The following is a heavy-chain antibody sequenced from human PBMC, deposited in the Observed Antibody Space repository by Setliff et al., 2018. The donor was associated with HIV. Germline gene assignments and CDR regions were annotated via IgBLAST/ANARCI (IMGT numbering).Heavy chain of an antibody. J-gene: IGHJ5*02. CDR2: IYYSGFT. D-gene: IGHD3-3*01. CDR1: GGSISSHY. CDR3: ARTYYDFWSGSYSYKWFDP. V-gene: IGHV4-59*11. Sequence: SETLSLTCTVSGGSISSHYWSWIRQPPGKGLEWIGYIYYSGFTNYNPSLKSRVIISIDTSKNQFSLKLSSVTAADTAFYYCARTYYDFWSGSYSYKWFDPWGQGTLVTVSS.